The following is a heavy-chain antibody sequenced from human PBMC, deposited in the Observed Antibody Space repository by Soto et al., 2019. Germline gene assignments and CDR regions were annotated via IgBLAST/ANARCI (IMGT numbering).Heavy chain of an antibody. V-gene: IGHV1-69*02. CDR2: IIPILGIA. D-gene: IGHD3-3*01. CDR1: GGTFSSYT. CDR3: ARGPDTIFGVVIERVGYLFDP. J-gene: IGHJ5*02. Sequence: QVQLVQSGAEVKKPGSSVKVSCKASGGTFSSYTISWVRQAPGQGLEWMGRIIPILGIANYAQKFQGRVTITADKSTSTADMELSSLRSEDTAVYYCARGPDTIFGVVIERVGYLFDPCGQGTMVTVSS.